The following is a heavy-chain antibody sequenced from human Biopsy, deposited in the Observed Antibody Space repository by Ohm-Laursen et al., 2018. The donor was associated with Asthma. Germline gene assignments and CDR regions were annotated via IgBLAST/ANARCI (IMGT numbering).Heavy chain of an antibody. V-gene: IGHV4-34*01. Sequence: GTLSLTWAVYGGSFSGHYWNWIRQPPGKGLEWIGEIIHSGNSNYNRSLKSRVTMSVDTPKNQFSLKLTSVTAADTAVYYCARGVDRVTGLLDHFDSWGQVTLVTVSS. CDR2: IIHSGNS. CDR3: ARGVDRVTGLLDHFDS. J-gene: IGHJ4*02. CDR1: GGSFSGHY. D-gene: IGHD2-21*02.